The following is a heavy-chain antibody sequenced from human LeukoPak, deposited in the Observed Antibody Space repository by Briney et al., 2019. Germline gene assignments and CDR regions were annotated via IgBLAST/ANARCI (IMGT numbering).Heavy chain of an antibody. CDR3: ARAIPSSWYSVNYYYYGMDV. D-gene: IGHD2-15*01. CDR2: IWYDGSNK. J-gene: IGHJ6*02. CDR1: GFTFSSYG. V-gene: IGHV3-33*01. Sequence: GGSLRLSCAASGFTFSSYGMHWVRQAPGKGLEWVAVIWYDGSNKYYADSVKGRFTISRDNSKNTLYLQMNSLRAEDTAVYYCARAIPSSWYSVNYYYYGMDVWGQGTTVTVSS.